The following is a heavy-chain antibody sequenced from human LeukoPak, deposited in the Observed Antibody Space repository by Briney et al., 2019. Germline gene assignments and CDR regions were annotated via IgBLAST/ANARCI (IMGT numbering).Heavy chain of an antibody. D-gene: IGHD5-18*01. V-gene: IGHV3-7*01. CDR1: GFTFSSYW. CDR2: IKQDGSEK. J-gene: IGHJ4*02. Sequence: GGSLRLSCAASGFTFSSYWMSWVRQAPGKGLEWVANIKQDGSEKTSVDSVKGRFTISRDNAKNSLYLQMDSLRAEDTAVYYCARRATTERGHSYGLDYWGQGTLVTVSS. CDR3: ARRATTERGHSYGLDY.